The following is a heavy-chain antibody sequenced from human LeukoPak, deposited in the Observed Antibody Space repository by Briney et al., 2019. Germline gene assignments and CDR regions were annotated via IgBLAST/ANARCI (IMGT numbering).Heavy chain of an antibody. CDR2: IYYSGST. J-gene: IGHJ6*02. Sequence: PSETLSLTCTVSGGSISSYYWSWIRQPPGKGLEWIGYIYYSGSTNYNPSLKSRVTISVDTSKNQFSLKLSSVTAADTAVYYCARLTSSSSPNYHYYYGMDVWGQGTTVTVSS. V-gene: IGHV4-59*08. D-gene: IGHD6-6*01. CDR3: ARLTSSSSPNYHYYYGMDV. CDR1: GGSISSYY.